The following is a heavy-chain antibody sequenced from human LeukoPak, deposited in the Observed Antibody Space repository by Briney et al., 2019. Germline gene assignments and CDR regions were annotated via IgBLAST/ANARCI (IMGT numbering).Heavy chain of an antibody. V-gene: IGHV4-59*01. J-gene: IGHJ4*02. CDR1: GGSISSNY. D-gene: IGHD4-17*01. CDR2: IYYSGST. CDR3: ARDRGYGDYLNYVDY. Sequence: SETLSLTCTVSGGSISSNYWSWIRQPPGKGLEWIGYIYYSGSTNSNPSLKSRVTISVDTSKNQFSLNLSSVTAADTAVYYCARDRGYGDYLNYVDYWGQGTLVTVSS.